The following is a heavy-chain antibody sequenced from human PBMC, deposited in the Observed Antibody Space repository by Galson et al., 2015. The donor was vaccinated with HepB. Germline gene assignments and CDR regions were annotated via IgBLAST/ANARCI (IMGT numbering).Heavy chain of an antibody. CDR1: EYTFTSFL. CDR2: INTNTGNP. Sequence: SVKVSCKASEYTFTSFLMTWVRQAPGQGLEWMGWINTNTGNPTYAQGFTGRFVFSLDTSVSTAYLQISSLKAEDTAVYYCARDLGSAAAGPFDYWGQGTLVTVSS. J-gene: IGHJ4*02. D-gene: IGHD6-13*01. CDR3: ARDLGSAAAGPFDY. V-gene: IGHV7-4-1*02.